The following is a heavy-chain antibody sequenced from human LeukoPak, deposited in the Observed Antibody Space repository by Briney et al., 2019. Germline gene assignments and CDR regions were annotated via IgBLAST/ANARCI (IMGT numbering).Heavy chain of an antibody. CDR1: GYTFTGHY. V-gene: IGHV1-2*02. CDR3: ATPPLYYYDSSGYLFQH. Sequence: GASVKVSCKASGYTFTGHYMHWVRQAPGQGLEWMGWINPNSGGTDYAQKFQGRVTMTRDTSISTAYMELSSLRSEDTAVYYCATPPLYYYDSSGYLFQHWGQGTLVTVSS. CDR2: INPNSGGT. D-gene: IGHD3-22*01. J-gene: IGHJ1*01.